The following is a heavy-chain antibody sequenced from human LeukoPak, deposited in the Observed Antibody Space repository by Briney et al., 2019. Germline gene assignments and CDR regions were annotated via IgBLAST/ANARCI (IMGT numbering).Heavy chain of an antibody. V-gene: IGHV4-61*02. J-gene: IGHJ4*02. CDR1: GGSISSGSYY. CDR3: ARARYRDWVIDY. Sequence: SQTLSLTCTVSGGSISSGSYYWSWIRQPAGKGLEWIGRIYTSGSTNYNPSLKSRVTISVDTSKNQFSLKLSSVTAADTAVYYCARARYRDWVIDYWGQGTPVTVSS. CDR2: IYTSGST. D-gene: IGHD3/OR15-3a*01.